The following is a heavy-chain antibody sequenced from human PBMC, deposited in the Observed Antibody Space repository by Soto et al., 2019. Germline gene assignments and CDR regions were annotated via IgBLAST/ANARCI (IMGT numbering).Heavy chain of an antibody. V-gene: IGHV1-69*13. CDR3: ARGYDYGDYWAFDY. D-gene: IGHD4-17*01. J-gene: IGHJ4*02. CDR1: GGTFSSYA. Sequence: ASVKVSCKASGGTFSSYAISWVRQAPGQGLEWMGGFIPIFGTANYAQKFQGRVTITADESTSTAYMELSSLRSEDTAVYYCARGYDYGDYWAFDYWGQGTLVTVSS. CDR2: FIPIFGTA.